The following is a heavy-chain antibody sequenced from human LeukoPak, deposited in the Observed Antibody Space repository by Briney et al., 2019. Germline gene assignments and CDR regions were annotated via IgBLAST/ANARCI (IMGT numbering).Heavy chain of an antibody. CDR2: IYYSGST. CDR1: GGAISYYY. D-gene: IGHD6-13*01. CDR3: ARSAQQLVNNWFDP. Sequence: SSETLSLTCTVSGGAISYYYWNWIRQPPGKGLEWIATIYYSGSTYYNPSLKSRVTISIDTSKNQFSLKLSSVTAADTAVYYCARSAQQLVNNWFDPWGQGTLVTVSS. V-gene: IGHV4-59*12. J-gene: IGHJ5*02.